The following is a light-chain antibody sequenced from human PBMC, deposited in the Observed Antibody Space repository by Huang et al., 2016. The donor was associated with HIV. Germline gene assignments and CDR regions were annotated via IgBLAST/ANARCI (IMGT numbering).Light chain of an antibody. CDR3: MEALKTPYT. J-gene: IGKJ2*01. CDR1: QSLLHTNAYNY. V-gene: IGKV2-28*01. Sequence: DIVMIQSPLSLPVTPGEPASISCRSSQSLLHTNAYNYLDWYLQKPGQSPPLRIYLGSSRASGVPDRFSGGGSGTRFSLNISRVEAEDAGIYYCMEALKTPYTFGQGTKLEIK. CDR2: LGS.